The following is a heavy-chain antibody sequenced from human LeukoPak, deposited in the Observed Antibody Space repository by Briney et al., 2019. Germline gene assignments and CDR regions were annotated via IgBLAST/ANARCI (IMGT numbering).Heavy chain of an antibody. CDR2: IYYSGST. V-gene: IGHV4-59*01. D-gene: IGHD2-15*01. J-gene: IGHJ6*02. CDR3: ARDRTFSGGESYYYYYGMDV. CDR1: GGSISSYY. Sequence: SETLSLTCTVSGGSISSYYWSWIRQPPGKGLEWIGYIYYSGSTNYNPSLKSRVTISVDTSKNQFSLKLSSVTAADTAVYYCARDRTFSGGESYYYYYGMDVWGQGTTVTVSS.